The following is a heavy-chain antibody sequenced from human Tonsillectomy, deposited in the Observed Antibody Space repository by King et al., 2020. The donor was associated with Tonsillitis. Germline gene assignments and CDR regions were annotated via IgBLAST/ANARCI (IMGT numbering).Heavy chain of an antibody. J-gene: IGHJ6*03. D-gene: IGHD1-26*01. V-gene: IGHV3-33*08. CDR3: ARGQIVGGYYYMDV. CDR1: GFIFNTYD. CDR2: IWVDGSDK. Sequence: VQLVESGGGVVQPGRSLRLSCAASGFIFNTYDIHWVRQAPGKGLEWVAVIWVDGSDKYYADSVKGRFTISRDNSKNTLYLQMNSLRAEDTAVYYCARGQIVGGYYYMDVWGKGTTVTVSS.